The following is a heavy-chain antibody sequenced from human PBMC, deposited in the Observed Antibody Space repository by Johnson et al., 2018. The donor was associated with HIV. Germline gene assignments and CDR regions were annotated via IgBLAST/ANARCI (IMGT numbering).Heavy chain of an antibody. D-gene: IGHD6-19*01. V-gene: IGHV3-30*02. CDR2: TRYDGNTK. J-gene: IGHJ3*02. Sequence: QVQLVESGGGVVQPGGSLRLPCVASGFTLSSSGMHWVRQPPGKGLEWVAFTRYDGNTKYYADSVEGRFTISRDNAKNSLFLQMNSLRAGDTAVYYWAKGGSAVAVAFDIWGQGTMVTVSS. CDR3: AKGGSAVAVAFDI. CDR1: GFTLSSSG.